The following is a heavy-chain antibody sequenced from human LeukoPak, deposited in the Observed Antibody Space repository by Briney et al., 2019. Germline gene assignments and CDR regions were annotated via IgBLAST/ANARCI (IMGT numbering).Heavy chain of an antibody. Sequence: SETLSLTCAVSGYSISSGYYWGWIRQPPGQGLESIGSMSHNRGTYYNPSLKSRVTISMDTSKNQFSLRLSSVTAADTAVYYCASYYASGVSAYNYYGMDVWGKGTTVTVSS. J-gene: IGHJ6*04. D-gene: IGHD3-10*01. CDR3: ASYYASGVSAYNYYGMDV. CDR1: GYSISSGYY. V-gene: IGHV4-38-2*01. CDR2: MSHNRGT.